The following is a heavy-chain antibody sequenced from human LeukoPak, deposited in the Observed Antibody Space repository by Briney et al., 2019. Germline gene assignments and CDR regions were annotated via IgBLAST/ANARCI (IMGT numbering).Heavy chain of an antibody. CDR3: ARELAQNAFDI. V-gene: IGHV4-34*01. J-gene: IGHJ3*02. CDR2: ISHSGST. CDR1: GGSFSGYY. Sequence: SETLSLTCAVYGGSFSGYYWGWIRQPPGKGLEWIGEISHSGSTNYNPSLKSRVTISVDTSKNQFSLKLSSVTAADTAVYYCARELAQNAFDIWGQGTMVTVSS. D-gene: IGHD1-7*01.